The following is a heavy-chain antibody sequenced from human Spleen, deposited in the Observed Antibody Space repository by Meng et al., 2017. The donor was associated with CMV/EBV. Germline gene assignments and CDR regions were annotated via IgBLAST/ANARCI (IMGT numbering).Heavy chain of an antibody. V-gene: IGHV1-18*01. CDR1: GYTFTSYG. J-gene: IGHJ4*02. CDR2: ISAYNGNT. CDR3: ARNRLAVAFFDY. Sequence: ASVKVSCKASGYTFTSYGIGWVRQAPGQGLEWMGWISAYNGNTNYVQKLQGRVTMTTDTSTSTAYMELRSLRSDDTAVYYCARNRLAVAFFDYWGQGTLVTVSS. D-gene: IGHD6-19*01.